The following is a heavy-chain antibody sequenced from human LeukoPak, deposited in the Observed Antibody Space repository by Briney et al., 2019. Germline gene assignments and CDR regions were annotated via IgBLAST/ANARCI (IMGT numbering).Heavy chain of an antibody. D-gene: IGHD3-10*01. CDR2: IWHDGSHK. V-gene: IGHV3-33*01. J-gene: IGHJ4*02. CDR1: GFAFNTYA. Sequence: PGGSLRLSCAASGFAFNTYAMHWVRRAPGQGLEWVALIWHDGSHKFSSNSVRRQFTISRDNSKNTVSLQMNNLRPEDTAVYYCAREILGSGSYPDFWGQGTLVTVSS. CDR3: AREILGSGSYPDF.